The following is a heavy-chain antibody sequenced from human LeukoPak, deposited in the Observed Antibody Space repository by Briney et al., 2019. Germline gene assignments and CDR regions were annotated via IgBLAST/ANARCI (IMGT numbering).Heavy chain of an antibody. CDR3: AKDHGDTAMAK. Sequence: GGSLRLSCAASGFTFSSYGMHWVRQAPGKGLEWVAVISYDGSNKYYADSVKGRFTISRDNSKNTLYLQMNSLRAEDTAVYYCAKDHGDTAMAKWGQGTLVTVSS. D-gene: IGHD5-18*01. CDR2: ISYDGSNK. CDR1: GFTFSSYG. J-gene: IGHJ4*02. V-gene: IGHV3-30*18.